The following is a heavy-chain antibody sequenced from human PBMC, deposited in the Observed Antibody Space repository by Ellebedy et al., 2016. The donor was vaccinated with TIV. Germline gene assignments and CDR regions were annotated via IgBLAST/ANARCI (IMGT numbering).Heavy chain of an antibody. CDR1: RFTFSDYA. D-gene: IGHD6-19*01. CDR2: ISYDARSK. J-gene: IGHJ4*02. CDR3: ARVAARDIGWFAEDFDY. Sequence: GESLKISCAASRFTFSDYAIHWVRQAAGKGLEWVAVISYDARSKYYADSVKGRFTISRDNSKNTVYLQMNSLRTEDTAVYYCARVAARDIGWFAEDFDYWGQGTLVTVSS. V-gene: IGHV3-30*04.